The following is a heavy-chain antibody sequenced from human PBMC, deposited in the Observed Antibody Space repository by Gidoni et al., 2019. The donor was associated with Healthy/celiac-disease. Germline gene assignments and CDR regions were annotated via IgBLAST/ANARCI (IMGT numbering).Heavy chain of an antibody. CDR2: SIPNFGTA. Sequence: QVQLVQSGAEVKKPGSSVKVSCKASGGTFRSYAISWVRQAPGQGLEWMGGSIPNFGTANYAQKFQGRVTITADESTSTAYMELSSLRSEDTAVYYCARPQASSSSPGAFDNWGQGTMVTVSS. CDR1: GGTFRSYA. CDR3: ARPQASSSSPGAFDN. J-gene: IGHJ3*02. V-gene: IGHV1-69*01. D-gene: IGHD6-6*01.